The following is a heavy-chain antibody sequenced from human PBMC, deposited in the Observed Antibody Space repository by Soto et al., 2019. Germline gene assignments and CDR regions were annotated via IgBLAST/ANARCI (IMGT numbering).Heavy chain of an antibody. CDR2: IKYDGSNA. V-gene: IGHV3-30*18. CDR3: AEVDGHDPCVSFHMDV. J-gene: IGHJ6*03. CDR1: GFTFRESD. D-gene: IGHD2-21*01. Sequence: QVQLVESGGGVVQPGRSLRLSCAASGFTFRESDMFWVRQVPGKGLEWVAVIKYDGSNAYYQDSVKGRFTISRDNSKGTVNLQINSLRDENTAGDYCAEVDGHDPCVSFHMDVWGKGTTVTVSS.